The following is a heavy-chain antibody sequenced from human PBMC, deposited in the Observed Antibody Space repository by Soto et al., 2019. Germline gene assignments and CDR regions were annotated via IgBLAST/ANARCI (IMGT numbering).Heavy chain of an antibody. V-gene: IGHV4-4*07. J-gene: IGHJ5*02. CDR3: ARGSGASSRGVNGFDT. CDR2: IYTSGST. Sequence: SETLSLTCTVSGGSISSYYWSWIRQPAGKGLEWIGRIYTSGSTNYNPSLKSRVTMSVDTSKNQFSLKLSSVTAADTAVYYCARGSGASSRGVNGFDTWGQGTLVTVSS. D-gene: IGHD3-10*01. CDR1: GGSISSYY.